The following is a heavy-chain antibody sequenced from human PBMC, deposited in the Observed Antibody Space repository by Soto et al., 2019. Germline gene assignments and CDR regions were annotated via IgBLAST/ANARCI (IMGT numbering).Heavy chain of an antibody. Sequence: SQTLSLTCAISGDSVSTNIAAWSWIRQSPSRGLEWLGRTLYRSSKWYNEYAVSVKSRMTINPDTSKNQLSLQLNSVTPEDTAVYYCARDAAPTLNYPHGMDVWGQGTAVTVSS. CDR2: TLYRSSKWYN. CDR1: GDSVSTNIAA. V-gene: IGHV6-1*01. J-gene: IGHJ6*02. D-gene: IGHD1-7*01. CDR3: ARDAAPTLNYPHGMDV.